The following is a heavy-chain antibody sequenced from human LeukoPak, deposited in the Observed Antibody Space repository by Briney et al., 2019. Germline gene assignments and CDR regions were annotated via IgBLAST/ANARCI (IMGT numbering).Heavy chain of an antibody. CDR1: GDSISSYY. D-gene: IGHD3-22*01. CDR3: ARDKYYYDSSGSTDWYFDL. CDR2: IYYSGST. J-gene: IGHJ2*01. Sequence: SETLSLTCTVSGDSISSYYWSWIRQRPRKGLGWMWYIYYSGSTNYNPSIKSRVTISVDTSKNQFSLKLSSVTAADTAVYYCARDKYYYDSSGSTDWYFDLWGRGTLVTVSS. V-gene: IGHV4-59*01.